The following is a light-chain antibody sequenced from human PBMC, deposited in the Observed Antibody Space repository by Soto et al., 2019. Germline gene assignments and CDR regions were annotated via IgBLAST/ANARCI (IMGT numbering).Light chain of an antibody. CDR2: EVS. CDR1: SSDVGGYNY. J-gene: IGLJ1*01. Sequence: QSALTQPASVSGSPGQSITISCTGTSSDVGGYNYVSWYQQHPGKAPKLMIYEVSNRPSGVSNRFSGSKSGNTASLTISGLQAEDEADYYCSSYTSSSTPSIMVFGPGTKLTVL. V-gene: IGLV2-14*01. CDR3: SSYTSSSTPSIMV.